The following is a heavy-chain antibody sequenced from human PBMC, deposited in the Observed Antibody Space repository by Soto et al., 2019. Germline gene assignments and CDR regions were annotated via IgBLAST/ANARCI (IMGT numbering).Heavy chain of an antibody. CDR1: GRSFSGYY. Sequence: QVQLQQWGAGLLKPSETLSLTCAVYGRSFSGYYWSWIRKPPGKGLEWIGEINHSGRTNNNPSLKRRVSTAGDASENQFPLNLSSVTEAGTAVYCCARASGGNSGVSDYWSQGTLVTVSS. V-gene: IGHV4-34*01. J-gene: IGHJ4*02. CDR2: INHSGRT. D-gene: IGHD2-21*02. CDR3: ARASGGNSGVSDY.